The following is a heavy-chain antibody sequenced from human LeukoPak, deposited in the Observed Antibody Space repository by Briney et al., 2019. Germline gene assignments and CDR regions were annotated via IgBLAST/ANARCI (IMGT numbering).Heavy chain of an antibody. CDR3: ARRGPASMPSDY. CDR2: ISSDGTRT. V-gene: IGHV3-30*03. Sequence: PGGSLRLSCAASGFTFSSYGMHWVRQAPGKGLEWVAVISSDGTRTYHGDSVKGRFTISRDNSKSTLFLQMSSLRVEDTAVYYCARRGPASMPSDYWGQGTLVTVSS. J-gene: IGHJ4*02. D-gene: IGHD2/OR15-2a*01. CDR1: GFTFSSYG.